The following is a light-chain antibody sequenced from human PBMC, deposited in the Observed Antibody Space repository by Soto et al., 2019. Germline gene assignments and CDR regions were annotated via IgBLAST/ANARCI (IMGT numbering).Light chain of an antibody. CDR3: QQRSNCPPS. V-gene: IGKV3-11*01. J-gene: IGKJ4*01. CDR1: QSVSSY. Sequence: LLTQSPAPLSLSPWERATLSCRASQSVSSYLAWYQQKPGQAPGLLSYDSSDRATGIPASFSGSGSGTDVTLTGCILDAEYLAVYYCQQRSNCPPSFGGYTKVYIK. CDR2: DSS.